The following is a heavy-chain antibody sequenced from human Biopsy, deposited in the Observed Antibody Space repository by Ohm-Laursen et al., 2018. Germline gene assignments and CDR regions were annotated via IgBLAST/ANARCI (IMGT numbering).Heavy chain of an antibody. V-gene: IGHV3-9*01. CDR3: EKVLDLNYSDKFISYYGKDV. CDR2: ISWNIVDI. Sequence: SLRLSFAASGFTFDDYTMYWVRHAPGKGLELVSGISWNIVDIGYADSVKGRFTISRDNASNALHLQMNSLRTEHTALYYCEKVLDLNYSDKFISYYGKDVWGRGTTVTVSS. D-gene: IGHD4-17*01. J-gene: IGHJ6*02. CDR1: GFTFDDYT.